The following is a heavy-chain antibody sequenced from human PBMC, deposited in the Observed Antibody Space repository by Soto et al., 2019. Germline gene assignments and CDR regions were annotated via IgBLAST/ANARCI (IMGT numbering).Heavy chain of an antibody. CDR2: ISYDGSNK. D-gene: IGHD3-3*01. CDR3: AKDFENDFWSGYSPSPSDY. Sequence: PGGSLRLSCAASGFTFSSYGMHWVRQAPGKGLEWVAVISYDGSNKYYADSVKGRFTISRDNSKNTLYLQMNSLRAEDTAVYYCAKDFENDFWSGYSPSPSDYWGQGTLVTVSS. CDR1: GFTFSSYG. J-gene: IGHJ4*02. V-gene: IGHV3-30*18.